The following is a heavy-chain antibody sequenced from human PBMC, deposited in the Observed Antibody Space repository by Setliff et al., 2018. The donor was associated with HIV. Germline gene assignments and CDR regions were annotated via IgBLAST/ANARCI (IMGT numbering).Heavy chain of an antibody. V-gene: IGHV4-39*01. J-gene: IGHJ3*02. Sequence: PSETLSLTCTVSGVSFGSSDYYRAWIRQPPGKGLEWIGSFYYSGSTYYNPSLKSRVTISVDTSKNQFSLKLRSVSAADTAVYHCARADNYYYDSGAFKSGLDAFDIWGQGTMVTVSS. D-gene: IGHD3-22*01. CDR3: ARADNYYYDSGAFKSGLDAFDI. CDR1: GVSFGSSDYY. CDR2: FYYSGST.